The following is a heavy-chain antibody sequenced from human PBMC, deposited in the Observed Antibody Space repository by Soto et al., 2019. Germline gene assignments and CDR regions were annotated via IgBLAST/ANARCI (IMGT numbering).Heavy chain of an antibody. CDR3: ARLPKGSTVTS. Sequence: EVQLVESGGGLVHPGGSLRLSYAASGFTFSDYSMNWVRQAPGKGLEWVSYITSDGGVTYYADSVKGRFSVSRDNDKKSLFLQMNSLRDEDTAVYYCARLPKGSTVTSWGQGTLVTVSS. CDR2: ITSDGGVT. D-gene: IGHD4-17*01. CDR1: GFTFSDYS. V-gene: IGHV3-48*02. J-gene: IGHJ4*02.